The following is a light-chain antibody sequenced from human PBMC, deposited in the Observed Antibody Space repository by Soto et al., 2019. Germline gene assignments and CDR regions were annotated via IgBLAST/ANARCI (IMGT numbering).Light chain of an antibody. CDR3: QQYDGY. V-gene: IGKV1-5*01. J-gene: IGKJ3*01. CDR1: QNINTW. Sequence: QMTQSPSTLSASVGDRVTITCRASQNINTWLSWYQQKPGTAPRLLIYHVSTLQSGVPSRFSGSGSGTEFTLTITSLQPDDSAMYYCQQYDGYFGPGTKV. CDR2: HVS.